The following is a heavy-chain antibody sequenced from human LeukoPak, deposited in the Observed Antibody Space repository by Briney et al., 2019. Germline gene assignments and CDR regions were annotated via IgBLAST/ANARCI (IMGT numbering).Heavy chain of an antibody. V-gene: IGHV3-48*02. Sequence: GGSLRLSCAASGFTFSSYSMNWVRQAPGKGLEWVSYISSTSNTIYYADSVKGRFTISRDNAKNSLYLQMNSLRDEDTAVYYCARPYYYDSSIQHWGQGTLVTVSS. D-gene: IGHD3-22*01. J-gene: IGHJ1*01. CDR1: GFTFSSYS. CDR3: ARPYYYDSSIQH. CDR2: ISSTSNTI.